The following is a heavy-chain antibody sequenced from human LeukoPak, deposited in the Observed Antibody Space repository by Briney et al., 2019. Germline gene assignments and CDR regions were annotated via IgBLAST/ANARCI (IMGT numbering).Heavy chain of an antibody. J-gene: IGHJ4*02. CDR3: VKYYYDSSGYYYPGYFDY. CDR1: GFTFNKYT. Sequence: GGSLRLSCAASGFTFNKYTMNWVRQAPGKGLEWVSSISTSSSYIYYADSVKGRFTISRDNAKNSLYLQMNSLRAEDTAVYYCVKYYYDSSGYYYPGYFDYWGQGTLVTVSS. CDR2: ISTSSSYI. D-gene: IGHD3-22*01. V-gene: IGHV3-21*01.